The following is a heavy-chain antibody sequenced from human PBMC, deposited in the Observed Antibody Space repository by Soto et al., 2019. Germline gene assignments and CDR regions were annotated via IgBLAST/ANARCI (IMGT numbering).Heavy chain of an antibody. CDR1: GGTFSSYA. CDR2: IIPIFGTA. D-gene: IGHD5-12*01. V-gene: IGHV1-69*13. Sequence: ASVKVSCKASGGTFSSYAISWVRQAPGQGLEWMGGIIPIFGTANYAQKFQGRVTITADESTSTAYMELSSLRSEDTAVYYCARDRGYDRTLDYWGQGTLVTVSS. J-gene: IGHJ4*02. CDR3: ARDRGYDRTLDY.